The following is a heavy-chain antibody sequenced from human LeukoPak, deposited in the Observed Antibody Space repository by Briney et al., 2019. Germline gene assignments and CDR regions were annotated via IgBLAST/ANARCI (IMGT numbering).Heavy chain of an antibody. CDR1: EFTFSNYA. D-gene: IGHD4-17*01. J-gene: IGHJ4*02. V-gene: IGHV3-23*01. CDR2: ISDSGGST. Sequence: GGSLRLSCAASEFTFSNYAMRWVRQAPGKGLEWVSAISDSGGSTYYADSVKGRFTVSRDNSKNTLYLQMDSLRAEDTAVYYCTGHSSSNGDYYFDSWGQGTPVTVSS. CDR3: TGHSSSNGDYYFDS.